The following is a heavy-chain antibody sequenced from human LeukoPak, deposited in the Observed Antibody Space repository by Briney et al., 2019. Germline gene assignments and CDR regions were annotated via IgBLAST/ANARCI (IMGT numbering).Heavy chain of an antibody. CDR1: GFTFSSYA. CDR3: VRDIGGFYRGYGDS. Sequence: GRSLRLSCAASGFTFSSYAMHWVRQAPGKGLEWVAVIWYDGSNKYYGDSVKGRFTISRDNSKNSLYLQMDSLRVEDTAVYYCVRDIGGFYRGYGDSWGQGTLVTVSS. J-gene: IGHJ4*02. CDR2: IWYDGSNK. V-gene: IGHV3-33*08. D-gene: IGHD5-12*01.